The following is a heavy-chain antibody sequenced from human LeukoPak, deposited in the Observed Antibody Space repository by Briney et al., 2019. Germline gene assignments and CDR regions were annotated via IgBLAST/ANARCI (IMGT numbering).Heavy chain of an antibody. CDR3: ARDRFFDSDAFDI. D-gene: IGHD3-9*01. CDR1: GASISPHY. J-gene: IGHJ3*02. Sequence: SETLSLACTVPGASISPHYWNSVRQPAGKGLEWIGRIYTSGSTNYNPSLKSRVTMSVDTSKNQFSLKLSSVTAADTAVYYCARDRFFDSDAFDIWGQGTVVTVSS. CDR2: IYTSGST. V-gene: IGHV4-4*07.